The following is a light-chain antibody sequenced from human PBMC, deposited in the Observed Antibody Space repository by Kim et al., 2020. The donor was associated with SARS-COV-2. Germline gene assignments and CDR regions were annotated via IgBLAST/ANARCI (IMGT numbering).Light chain of an antibody. CDR1: QSISSW. Sequence: DIQMTQSPSTLSASVGDRVTITCRASQSISSWLARYQQKPGKAPKLLIYKASSLESGVPSRFSGSGSGTEFTLTISSLQPDDFATYYCQQYNSYLCTFGQGTKLEI. CDR3: QQYNSYLCT. CDR2: KAS. J-gene: IGKJ2*02. V-gene: IGKV1-5*03.